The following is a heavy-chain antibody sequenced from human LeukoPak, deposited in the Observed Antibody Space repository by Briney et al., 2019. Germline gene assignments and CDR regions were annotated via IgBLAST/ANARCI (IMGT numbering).Heavy chain of an antibody. CDR2: IYYSGDT. Sequence: PSETLSLTCTVSTGSISNSSYYWGWFCQPPGKGLEWIGSIYYSGDTYSTPSLKSRVAISLDTSNNQFSLSLSSVTAADTAVYYCAREVNYGDYGDNAFDIWGQGTMVTVSS. J-gene: IGHJ3*02. D-gene: IGHD4-17*01. CDR1: TGSISNSSYY. CDR3: AREVNYGDYGDNAFDI. V-gene: IGHV4-39*07.